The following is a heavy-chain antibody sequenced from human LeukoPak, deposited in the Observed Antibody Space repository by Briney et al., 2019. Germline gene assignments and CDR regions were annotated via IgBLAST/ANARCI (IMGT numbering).Heavy chain of an antibody. V-gene: IGHV3-21*01. CDR2: ISSSSSYI. J-gene: IGHJ6*03. Sequence: GGSLRLSCAASGFTFSSYSMNWVRQAPGKGLEWVSCISSSSSYIYYADSVKGRFTISRDNAKNSLYLQMHSLRAEDTAIYYCARSSGWYHRGPDYYYYYMDVWGKGTTVTVS. CDR1: GFTFSSYS. CDR3: ARSSGWYHRGPDYYYYYMDV. D-gene: IGHD6-19*01.